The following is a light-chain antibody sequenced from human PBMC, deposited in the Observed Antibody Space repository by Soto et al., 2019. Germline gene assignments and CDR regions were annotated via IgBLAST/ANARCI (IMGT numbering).Light chain of an antibody. CDR1: QTTSPKY. CDR3: QHLGSSPPVI. J-gene: IGKJ5*01. Sequence: ELELTQSPGALSFSSVQSATLSGRVSQTTSPKYVAWYQQRRGLAPRLLVYGASKRAAGIPDRFRGSGSGSEFSLTIRGLEPEDFAVYFCQHLGSSPPVIFGQGKRREIK. V-gene: IGKV3-20*01. CDR2: GAS.